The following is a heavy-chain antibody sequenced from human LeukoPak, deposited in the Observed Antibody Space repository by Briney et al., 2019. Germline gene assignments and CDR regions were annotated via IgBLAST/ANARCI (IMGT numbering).Heavy chain of an antibody. Sequence: SETLSLTCTVSGGSISSSSYYWGWIRQPPGKGLEWIGCIFYSGSTYYNPSLKSRVTISVDTSNNQLALKLSSVTAADTAVYYCARVYISGWYAIDYWGQGTLVTVSS. J-gene: IGHJ4*02. D-gene: IGHD6-19*01. CDR1: GGSISSSSYY. V-gene: IGHV4-39*06. CDR2: IFYSGST. CDR3: ARVYISGWYAIDY.